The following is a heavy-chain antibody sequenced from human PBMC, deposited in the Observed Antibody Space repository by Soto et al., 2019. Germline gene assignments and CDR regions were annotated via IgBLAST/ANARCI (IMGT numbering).Heavy chain of an antibody. CDR3: AKSAMVRGGGWFDP. CDR2: ISGSGGNT. CDR1: RFTFSTYA. V-gene: IGHV3-23*01. D-gene: IGHD3-10*01. Sequence: EVQLLESGGGLVQPGGSLRLSCAASRFTFSTYAMSWVRQAPGKGLEWVSGISGSGGNTYYADSVKGRFTISRDNSKNTLYLQMNSLRAEYTAVYYCAKSAMVRGGGWFDPWGQGTLVTVSS. J-gene: IGHJ5*02.